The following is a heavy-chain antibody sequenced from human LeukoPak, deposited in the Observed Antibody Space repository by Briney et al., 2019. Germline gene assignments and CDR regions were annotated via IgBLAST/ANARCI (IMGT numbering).Heavy chain of an antibody. V-gene: IGHV3-72*01. CDR1: GFKFSDHY. J-gene: IGHJ6*02. CDR2: RRNKTSSYTT. CDR3: GRIAINANNGMDV. Sequence: CGSLRLSCAASGFKFSDHYIDWVGQAAGKGREWVGRRRNKTSSYTTEYAASVEGRFTFSRDVSEISLYLHMNSLRTEDTAVYYCGRIAINANNGMDVWGQGTPVTVSS. D-gene: IGHD1/OR15-1a*01.